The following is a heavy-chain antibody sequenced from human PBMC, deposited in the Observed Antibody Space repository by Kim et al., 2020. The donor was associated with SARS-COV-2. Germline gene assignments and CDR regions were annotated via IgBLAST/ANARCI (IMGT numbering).Heavy chain of an antibody. J-gene: IGHJ6*02. CDR3: AKDKSVFIITCEGESGGMDA. CDR2: IIWEGSKK. V-gene: IGHV3-30*02. Sequence: GGSLRLSCEASGFTFSHFDMNWVRQAPGKGLEWVALIIWEGSKKYYADSLKGRFTISRDSSKKTLYLQMDSLRLEDTAVYFCAKDKSVFIITCEGESGGMDAWGQGTTVTVSS. D-gene: IGHD3-16*01. CDR1: GFTFSHFD.